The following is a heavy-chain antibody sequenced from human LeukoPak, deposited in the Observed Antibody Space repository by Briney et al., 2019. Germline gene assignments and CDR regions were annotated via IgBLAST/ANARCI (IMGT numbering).Heavy chain of an antibody. J-gene: IGHJ5*02. CDR2: IIPILGIA. Sequence: SVKVSCKASGGTFSSYTISWVRQAPGQGLEWMGRIIPILGIANYAQKFQGRVTITAVKSTSTAYVELSSLRSEDTAVYYCARRVHEGDYVEDWFDPWGQGTLVTVSS. V-gene: IGHV1-69*02. CDR1: GGTFSSYT. D-gene: IGHD4-17*01. CDR3: ARRVHEGDYVEDWFDP.